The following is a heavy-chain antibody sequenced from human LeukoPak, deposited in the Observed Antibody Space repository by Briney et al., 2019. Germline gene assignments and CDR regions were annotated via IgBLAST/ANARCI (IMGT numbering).Heavy chain of an antibody. CDR2: ISAYNGNT. CDR1: GYTFTSYG. CDR3: ASGMDYGLAHSFDI. V-gene: IGHV1-18*01. D-gene: IGHD4-17*01. J-gene: IGHJ3*02. Sequence: VSVKVSCKASGYTFTSYGISWVRQAPGQGLEWMGWISAYNGNTNYAQKLQGRVTMTTDTSTSTAYMELRSLRSDDTAVYYCASGMDYGLAHSFDIWGQGTMVTVSS.